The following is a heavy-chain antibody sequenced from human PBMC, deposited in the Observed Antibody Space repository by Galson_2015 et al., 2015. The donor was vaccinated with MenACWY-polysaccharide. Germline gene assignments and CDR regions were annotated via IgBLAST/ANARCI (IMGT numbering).Heavy chain of an antibody. CDR3: ARDYCSRTSCYGLDV. J-gene: IGHJ6*02. CDR2: ISYDETNK. Sequence: SLRLSCAASGFTFNSYAMHWVRQAPGKGLEWVAVISYDETNKYYADSVKGLFTISRDNSKNTLYLQMNSLRAEDAAVYYCARDYCSRTSCYGLDVWGQGTTVIVSS. CDR1: GFTFNSYA. D-gene: IGHD2-2*01. V-gene: IGHV3-30-3*01.